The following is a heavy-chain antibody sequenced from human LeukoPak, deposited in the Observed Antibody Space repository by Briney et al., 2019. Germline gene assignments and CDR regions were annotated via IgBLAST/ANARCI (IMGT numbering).Heavy chain of an antibody. D-gene: IGHD2-2*01. CDR2: IYYGGST. Sequence: PSETLSLTCTVSGGSISSSSYYWGWIRQPPGKGLEWIGSIYYGGSTYYNPSLKSRVTISVDTSKNQFSLKLSSVTAADTAVYYCARRSHCSSTSCPRGHYYYYYMDVWGKGTTVTVSS. CDR3: ARRSHCSSTSCPRGHYYYYYMDV. J-gene: IGHJ6*03. V-gene: IGHV4-39*01. CDR1: GGSISSSSYY.